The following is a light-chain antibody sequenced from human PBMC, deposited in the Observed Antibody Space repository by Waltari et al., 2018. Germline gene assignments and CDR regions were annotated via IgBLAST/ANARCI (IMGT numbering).Light chain of an antibody. CDR2: STN. CDR1: SGSVYSSYY. Sequence: QTVVTQEPSFSVSPGGTVTLTCGLTSGSVYSSYYPSWYQQTPGQAPRPLIYSTNTRASGVPSCFSCSILGNKAALTVTGAQADDESDYFCVMYLGGGILFGGGTKLTGL. CDR3: VMYLGGGIL. J-gene: IGLJ3*02. V-gene: IGLV8-61*02.